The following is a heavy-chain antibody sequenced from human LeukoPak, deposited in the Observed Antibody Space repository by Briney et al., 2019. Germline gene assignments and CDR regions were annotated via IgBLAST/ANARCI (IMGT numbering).Heavy chain of an antibody. Sequence: WETLSLTCAVYGGSFSGYYWSWIRQPPGKGLEWIGEINHSGSTNYNPSLKSRVTISVDTSKNQFSLKLSSVTAADTAMYYCARNRYYYGSGSYGVPNWFDPWGQGTLVTVSS. CDR3: ARNRYYYGSGSYGVPNWFDP. CDR2: INHSGST. CDR1: GGSFSGYY. J-gene: IGHJ5*02. V-gene: IGHV4-34*01. D-gene: IGHD3-10*01.